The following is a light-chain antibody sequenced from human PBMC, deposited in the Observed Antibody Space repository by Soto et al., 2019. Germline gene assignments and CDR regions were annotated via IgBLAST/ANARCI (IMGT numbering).Light chain of an antibody. CDR1: QSVSSSY. CDR3: QQYGSSLYT. Sequence: EIVLTHSPGTLSLSPRERATLSCGASQSVSSSYLAWYQQKPGQAPRLLIYDASSRATGIPDRFSGSGSGKDFTLIISRLEPEDFAVYYCQQYGSSLYTFAQRTKLEIK. J-gene: IGKJ2*01. V-gene: IGKV3-20*01. CDR2: DAS.